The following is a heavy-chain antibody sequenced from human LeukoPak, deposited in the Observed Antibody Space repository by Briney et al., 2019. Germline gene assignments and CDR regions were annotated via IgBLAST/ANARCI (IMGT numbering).Heavy chain of an antibody. Sequence: ASETLTLTCTVSGGSISSYYWSWIRQPPGKGREWIGYIYYSGSTNYNPSLKSRVTISVDTSKNQFSLKLSSVTAADTAVYYCARHEHYYYGMDVWGQGTTVTVSS. CDR3: ARHEHYYYGMDV. J-gene: IGHJ6*02. V-gene: IGHV4-59*08. CDR2: IYYSGST. CDR1: GGSISSYY.